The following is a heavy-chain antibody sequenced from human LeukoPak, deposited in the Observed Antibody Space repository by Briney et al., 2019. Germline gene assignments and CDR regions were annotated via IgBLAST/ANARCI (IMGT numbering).Heavy chain of an antibody. Sequence: GGSLRLSCAASGFTVSSNYMSWVRQAPGKGLEWVSVIYSVGDTSYADSVKGRFTISRDNSKNTLYLQMDSLRAEDTAVYYCARGYSSTLFDYWGQGTLVTVSS. V-gene: IGHV3-53*01. D-gene: IGHD2-2*01. CDR2: IYSVGDT. CDR1: GFTVSSNY. J-gene: IGHJ4*02. CDR3: ARGYSSTLFDY.